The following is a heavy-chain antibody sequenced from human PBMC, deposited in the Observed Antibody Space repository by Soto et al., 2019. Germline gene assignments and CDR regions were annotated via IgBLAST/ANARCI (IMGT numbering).Heavy chain of an antibody. Sequence: EVQLLGSGGGLVQPGGSLRLSCAASGLTFSTYAMSWVRQAPGKGLEWVSSISGNGANTYYTDSVKGRFIISRDNSKHKLFLQMTSLSAEDPALYYCAKDRPNYYGSGGGYYKAGGDYWGQGTLVTVSS. CDR3: AKDRPNYYGSGGGYYKAGGDY. CDR2: ISGNGANT. D-gene: IGHD3-10*01. V-gene: IGHV3-23*01. CDR1: GLTFSTYA. J-gene: IGHJ4*02.